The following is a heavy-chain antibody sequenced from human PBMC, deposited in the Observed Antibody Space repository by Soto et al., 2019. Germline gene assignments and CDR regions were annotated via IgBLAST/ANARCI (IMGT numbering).Heavy chain of an antibody. CDR3: ARDGTYNWV. V-gene: IGHV3-66*01. D-gene: IGHD1-1*01. CDR1: GFTVSNNY. J-gene: IGHJ4*02. CDR2: FYSGGAT. Sequence: EVQLVESGGGLVQPGGSLRLSCAASGFTVSNNYMRWVRQAPGKGLEWASLFYSGGATYSADSVKGRFTISRDNSKNTLYLQMNSLRAEDTAVYYCARDGTYNWVGGQGILVTVSS.